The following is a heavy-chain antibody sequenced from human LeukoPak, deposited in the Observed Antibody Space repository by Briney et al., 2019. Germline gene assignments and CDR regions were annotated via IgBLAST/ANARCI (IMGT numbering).Heavy chain of an antibody. D-gene: IGHD5-12*01. Sequence: GGSLRLSRAASGFTFSGYEMNWVRQAPGKGLEWVSYSSSSGSTIYYADSVKGRFSISRDNAKNSLYLQMNSLRAEDTAVYYCARGPYDSYFDYWGQGTLVTVSS. CDR1: GFTFSGYE. J-gene: IGHJ4*02. V-gene: IGHV3-48*03. CDR2: SSSSGSTI. CDR3: ARGPYDSYFDY.